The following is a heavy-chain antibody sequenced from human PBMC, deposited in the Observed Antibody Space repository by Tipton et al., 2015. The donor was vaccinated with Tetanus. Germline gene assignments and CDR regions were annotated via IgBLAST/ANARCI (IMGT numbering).Heavy chain of an antibody. J-gene: IGHJ3*01. D-gene: IGHD3-16*01. CDR2: IYPGDSYS. CDR3: ARPLTSVAFGGFAFDV. Sequence: GWVRQVTGKGLEWIGNIYPGDSYSTYSPSFEGQVTISVDRSIDTAYLQWSSLKASDTAIYYCARPLTSVAFGGFAFDVWGQGTLVTVSS. V-gene: IGHV5-51*01.